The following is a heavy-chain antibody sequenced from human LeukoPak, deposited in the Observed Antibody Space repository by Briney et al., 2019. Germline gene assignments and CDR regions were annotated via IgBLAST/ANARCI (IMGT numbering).Heavy chain of an antibody. CDR3: ARGVVRSGLYYFDY. D-gene: IGHD2-15*01. CDR1: GGSFSGYY. J-gene: IGHJ4*02. Sequence: SETLSLTCAVYGGSFSGYYWSWIRQPPGKGLEWIGEINHSGSTNYNPSLKSRVTISVGTSENQFSLKLSSVTAADTAVYYCARGVVRSGLYYFDYWGQGTLVTVSS. CDR2: INHSGST. V-gene: IGHV4-34*01.